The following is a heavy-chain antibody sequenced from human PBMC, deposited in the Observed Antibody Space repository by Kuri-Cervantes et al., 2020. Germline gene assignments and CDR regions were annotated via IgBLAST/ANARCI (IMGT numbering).Heavy chain of an antibody. Sequence: GGSLRLSCAASGFTFSSYAMSWVRQAPGKGLEWVSAISGSGGSTYYADSVKGRFTISRDNSKNTLYLQMNSLRAEDTAVYYCARDAGEYSSSWPNYYYYYYGMDVWGQGTTVTVSS. J-gene: IGHJ6*02. CDR2: ISGSGGST. CDR3: ARDAGEYSSSWPNYYYYYYGMDV. D-gene: IGHD6-13*01. CDR1: GFTFSSYA. V-gene: IGHV3-23*01.